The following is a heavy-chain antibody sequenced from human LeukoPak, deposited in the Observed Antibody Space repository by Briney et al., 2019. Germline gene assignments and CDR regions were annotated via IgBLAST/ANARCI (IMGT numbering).Heavy chain of an antibody. D-gene: IGHD3-10*01. Sequence: GGSLRLSCAAFGFTFSSYAMSWVRQAPGKGLEWVSAISGSGGSTYYADSVKGRFTISRDNSKNTLYLQTNSLRAEDTAVYYCAKGRRFGELFYYFDYWGQGTLVTVSS. CDR1: GFTFSSYA. J-gene: IGHJ4*02. V-gene: IGHV3-23*01. CDR3: AKGRRFGELFYYFDY. CDR2: ISGSGGST.